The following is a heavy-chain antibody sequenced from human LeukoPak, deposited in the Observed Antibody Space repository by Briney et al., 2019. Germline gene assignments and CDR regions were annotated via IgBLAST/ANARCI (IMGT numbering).Heavy chain of an antibody. J-gene: IGHJ6*03. D-gene: IGHD6-6*01. Sequence: SETLSLTCTVSGYSITSGYYWGWIRQPPGKGLEWIGSISHSGSTFSNPSLKSRVTMSLDTSKNQFSLKLTPVTAADTAVYYCAKQVGGGYYYNYMDVWVKGTTVTVSS. CDR3: AKQVGGGYYYNYMDV. CDR2: ISHSGST. CDR1: GYSITSGYY. V-gene: IGHV4-38-2*02.